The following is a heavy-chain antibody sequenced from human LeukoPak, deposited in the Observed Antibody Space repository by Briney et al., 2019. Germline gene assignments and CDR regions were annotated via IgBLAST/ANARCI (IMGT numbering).Heavy chain of an antibody. J-gene: IGHJ3*02. CDR1: GFTFRVYE. CDR3: ARGDYYGSQNYTYDI. D-gene: IGHD3-10*01. V-gene: IGHV3-48*03. Sequence: SGGSLRLSCAASGFTFRVYEMQWVRQAPGKGLEWVPYISGRGDTIYYADSVKGRFTISRDNARNSLYLQMNSLRSEDTALYYCARGDYYGSQNYTYDIWGQGTMVTVSS. CDR2: ISGRGDTI.